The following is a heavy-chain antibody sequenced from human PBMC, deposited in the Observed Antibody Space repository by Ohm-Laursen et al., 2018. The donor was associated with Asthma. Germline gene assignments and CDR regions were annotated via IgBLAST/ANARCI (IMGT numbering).Heavy chain of an antibody. D-gene: IGHD1-26*01. CDR2: IKQDGSEK. CDR1: GFTFSSYW. J-gene: IGHJ6*02. V-gene: IGHV3-7*05. Sequence: SLRLSCTASGFTFSSYWMSWVRQAPGKGLEWVANIKQDGSEKYYVDSVKGRFTISRDNAKNSLYLQMNSLRAEDTAVYYCARAMGGYYYYGMDVWGQGTTVTVSS. CDR3: ARAMGGYYYYGMDV.